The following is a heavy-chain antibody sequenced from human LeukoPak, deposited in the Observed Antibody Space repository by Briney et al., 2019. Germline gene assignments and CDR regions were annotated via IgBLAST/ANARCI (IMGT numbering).Heavy chain of an antibody. D-gene: IGHD6-19*01. CDR2: IWYDGSKA. CDR1: GFSFSRNG. V-gene: IGHV3-33*01. CDR3: ARDGPYSGYYFDY. Sequence: GGSLRLSCAASGFSFSRNGMHWVRQAPGKGLEWVAIIWYDGSKAYYADSVKGRFTISGDSSKSTVFLQMNSLRAEDTAVYYCARDGPYSGYYFDYWGQGTLVTVSS. J-gene: IGHJ4*02.